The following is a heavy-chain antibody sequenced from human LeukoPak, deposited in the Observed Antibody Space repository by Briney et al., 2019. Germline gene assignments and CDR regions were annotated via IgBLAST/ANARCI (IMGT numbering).Heavy chain of an antibody. Sequence: SVKVSCKASGGTFSSYAISWVRQAPGQGLEWMGGIIPIFGTANYARKFQGRVTITADESTSTAYMELSSLRSEDTAVYYCARSDSGYSYGWYYFDYWGQGTLVTVSS. D-gene: IGHD5-18*01. CDR1: GGTFSSYA. J-gene: IGHJ4*02. V-gene: IGHV1-69*13. CDR3: ARSDSGYSYGWYYFDY. CDR2: IIPIFGTA.